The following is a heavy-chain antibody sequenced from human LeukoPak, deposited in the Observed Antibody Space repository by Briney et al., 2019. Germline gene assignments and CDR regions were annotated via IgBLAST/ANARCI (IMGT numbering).Heavy chain of an antibody. CDR1: GGSIGNYY. J-gene: IGHJ4*02. D-gene: IGHD2-15*01. Sequence: SETLSLTCTVSGGSIGNYYWSWIRQPPGKGLEWLGYIYYSGITNHNPSLKSRVTMSVDTSKNEFSLKLSSVTAADTAVYYCANLDSRSGSHDYWGQGTLVTVSS. CDR2: IYYSGIT. CDR3: ANLDSRSGSHDY. V-gene: IGHV4-59*01.